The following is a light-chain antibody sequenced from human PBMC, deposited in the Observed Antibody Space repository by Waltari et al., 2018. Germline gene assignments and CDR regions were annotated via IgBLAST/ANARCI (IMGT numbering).Light chain of an antibody. CDR1: SSNIGSNT. V-gene: IGLV1-44*01. CDR2: SNN. Sequence: QSVLTQPPSASGTPGQRVTISCSGSSSNIGSNTVNWYQQLPGTAPKLLIYSNNPRPSGFPDRFSGSKSGTSASLAISGLQSEDEADYYCAAWDDSLNGWVFGGGTKLTVL. CDR3: AAWDDSLNGWV. J-gene: IGLJ3*02.